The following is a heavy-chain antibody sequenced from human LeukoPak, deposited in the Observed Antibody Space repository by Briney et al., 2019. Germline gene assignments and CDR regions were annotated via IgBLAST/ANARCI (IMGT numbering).Heavy chain of an antibody. V-gene: IGHV5-51*01. J-gene: IGHJ6*02. Sequence: GESLKISCKGSGYSFTSYWIGWVRQMPGKGLEWMGIIYPGDSDTRYSPSFQGQVTISADKSISTAYLQWSSLKASDTAMYYCARGTPPTMVRGPPSYGMDVWGQGTTVTVSS. CDR1: GYSFTSYW. D-gene: IGHD3-10*01. CDR2: IYPGDSDT. CDR3: ARGTPPTMVRGPPSYGMDV.